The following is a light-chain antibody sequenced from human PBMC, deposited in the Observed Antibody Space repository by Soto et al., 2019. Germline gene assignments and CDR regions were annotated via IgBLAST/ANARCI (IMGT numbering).Light chain of an antibody. CDR3: AAWDDSVRNYV. J-gene: IGLJ1*01. CDR2: DVN. CDR1: PSDVGGYNS. V-gene: IGLV2-8*01. Sequence: QSALTQPPSASGSPGQSVTISCTGTPSDVGGYNSVSWYQQYPGKAPNLMIYDVNKRPSGVPDRFSGSKSGNTASLTVSGLQAEDEANYYCAAWDDSVRNYVFGTGTKVTVL.